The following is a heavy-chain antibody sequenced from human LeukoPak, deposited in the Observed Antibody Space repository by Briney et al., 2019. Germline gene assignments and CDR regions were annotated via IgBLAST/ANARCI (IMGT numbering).Heavy chain of an antibody. D-gene: IGHD3-22*01. Sequence: SETLSLTCTVSGYSISSGYYWGWIRQPPGKGLEGIGSIYHSGSTYYNPSLKSRVTISVATSKNQFSLKLSSVTAADTAVYFCARGPYSYDSSGAFDIWGQGTMVTVSS. CDR1: GYSISSGYY. CDR3: ARGPYSYDSSGAFDI. V-gene: IGHV4-38-2*02. J-gene: IGHJ3*02. CDR2: IYHSGST.